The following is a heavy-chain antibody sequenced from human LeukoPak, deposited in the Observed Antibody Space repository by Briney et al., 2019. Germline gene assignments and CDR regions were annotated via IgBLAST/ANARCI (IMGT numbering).Heavy chain of an antibody. Sequence: SETLSLTCTVSAGSISSSSYSWGWIRQPPGEGLEWIGTFHYTGNTYYSPSLKSRVTISVDTSKNLFSLKLSSMTAADTAVYYCARHGLISSGWSHWFDPWGQGTLVTVSS. CDR2: FHYTGNT. D-gene: IGHD6-13*01. CDR1: AGSISSSSYS. V-gene: IGHV4-39*01. J-gene: IGHJ5*02. CDR3: ARHGLISSGWSHWFDP.